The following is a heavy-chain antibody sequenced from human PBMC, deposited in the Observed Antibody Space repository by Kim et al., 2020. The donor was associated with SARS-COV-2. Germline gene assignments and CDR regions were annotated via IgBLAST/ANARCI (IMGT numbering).Heavy chain of an antibody. J-gene: IGHJ4*02. Sequence: SVKVSCKASGGTFSSYAISWVRQAPGQGLEWMGGIIPIFGTANYAQKFQGRVTITADESTSTAYMELSSLRSEDTAVYYCASSIREPRWELLQSDYWGQGTLVTVSS. V-gene: IGHV1-69*13. CDR1: GGTFSSYA. CDR3: ASSIREPRWELLQSDY. D-gene: IGHD1-26*01. CDR2: IIPIFGTA.